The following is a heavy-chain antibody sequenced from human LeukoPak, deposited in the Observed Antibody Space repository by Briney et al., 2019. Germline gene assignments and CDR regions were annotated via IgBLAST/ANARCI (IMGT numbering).Heavy chain of an antibody. CDR3: ATSESQTKFDY. Sequence: HGESLKISCKGSGYSFTTYWIGWVRQMPGKGLEWMGIIFPGDSDTIYSTSFQGQVTISADKSINTAYLQWSSLKASDTAMYFCATSESQTKFDYWGQGTQVIVSS. J-gene: IGHJ4*02. CDR2: IFPGDSDT. CDR1: GYSFTTYW. D-gene: IGHD1/OR15-1a*01. V-gene: IGHV5-51*01.